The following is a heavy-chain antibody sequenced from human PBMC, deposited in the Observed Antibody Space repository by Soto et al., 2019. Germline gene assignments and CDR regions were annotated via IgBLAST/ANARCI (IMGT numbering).Heavy chain of an antibody. Sequence: SETLSLTCDVSGDTISTGGYTWAWIRQPPGKALEWIGHTYHSGNPYYNPSLKSRVIISVDRSKNQFSLKVRSVTAADTAVYYCARTYDGSGPNSGGYGFDIWGQGTMVTVSS. J-gene: IGHJ3*02. CDR2: TYHSGNP. D-gene: IGHD3-22*01. V-gene: IGHV4-30-2*01. CDR1: GDTISTGGYT. CDR3: ARTYDGSGPNSGGYGFDI.